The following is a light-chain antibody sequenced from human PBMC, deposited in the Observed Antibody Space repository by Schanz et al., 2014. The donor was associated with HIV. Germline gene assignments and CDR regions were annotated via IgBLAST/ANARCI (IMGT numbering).Light chain of an antibody. CDR2: EVS. V-gene: IGLV2-14*01. Sequence: QSALAQPASVSGSPGQSITISCTGTSSDVGGYNYVSWYQQHTGKAPKLMIYEVSKRPSGVPDRFSGSKSGNTASLTISGLQTEDEAYYYCASCTISNTWVFGGGTKLTVL. CDR1: SSDVGGYNY. CDR3: ASCTISNTWV. J-gene: IGLJ3*02.